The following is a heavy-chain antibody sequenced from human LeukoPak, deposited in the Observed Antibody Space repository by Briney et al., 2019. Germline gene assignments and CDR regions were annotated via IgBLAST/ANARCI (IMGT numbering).Heavy chain of an antibody. CDR2: THYSGTG. J-gene: IGHJ4*02. CDR1: GGPIIASY. CDR3: ARVRFYDTTGYSTSYYLDY. D-gene: IGHD3-22*01. Sequence: SETLSLICAVSGGPIIASYWSWIRQPPGKGLEWIGYTHYSGTGNYNPSHKSRVTISIDTSKNRFSLRLTSVTAADTAVYYCARVRFYDTTGYSTSYYLDYWGQGALVTVSS. V-gene: IGHV4-59*01.